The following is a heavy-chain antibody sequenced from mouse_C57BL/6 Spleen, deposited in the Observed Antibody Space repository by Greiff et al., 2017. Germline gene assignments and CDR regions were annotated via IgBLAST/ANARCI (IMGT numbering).Heavy chain of an antibody. CDR1: GYSFTDYN. CDR3: ARLDYYGSSYEGYFDV. D-gene: IGHD1-1*01. J-gene: IGHJ1*03. CDR2: INPNYGTT. Sequence: VQLQQSGPELVKPGASVQISCKASGYSFTDYNMNWVKQSNGKSLEWIGVINPNYGTTSYNQKFKGKATLTVDQSSSTAYMQLNSLTSEDSAVYYCARLDYYGSSYEGYFDVWGTGTTVTVSS. V-gene: IGHV1-39*01.